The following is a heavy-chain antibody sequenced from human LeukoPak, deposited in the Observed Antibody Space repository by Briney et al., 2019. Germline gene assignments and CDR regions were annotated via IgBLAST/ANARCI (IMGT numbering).Heavy chain of an antibody. CDR1: GYTFTSYY. J-gene: IGHJ4*02. D-gene: IGHD6-6*01. CDR3: ARTAARRFDY. CDR2: INPTGGST. Sequence: ASVKVSCKASGYTFTSYYMHWVRQAPGQGLEWMGIINPTGGSTTYAQKFQGRVTMTRDTSTSTVYMELSSLRSDDTAVYYRARTAARRFDYWGQGTLVTVSS. V-gene: IGHV1-46*01.